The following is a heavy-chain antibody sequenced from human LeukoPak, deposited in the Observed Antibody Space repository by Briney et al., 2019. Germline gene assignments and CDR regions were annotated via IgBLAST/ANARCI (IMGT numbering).Heavy chain of an antibody. CDR2: TYHSGST. V-gene: IGHV4-4*02. D-gene: IGHD2-2*01. CDR1: GGSISRSNW. Sequence: SGTLSLTCAVSGGSISRSNWWSWVRQPPGKGLEWIGETYHSGSTNYNPSLKSRVTISVDEPSNQFALKLTSVTAADTAVYYCARTRSSCYSFCAFDIWGQGTMVTVSS. CDR3: ARTRSSCYSFCAFDI. J-gene: IGHJ3*02.